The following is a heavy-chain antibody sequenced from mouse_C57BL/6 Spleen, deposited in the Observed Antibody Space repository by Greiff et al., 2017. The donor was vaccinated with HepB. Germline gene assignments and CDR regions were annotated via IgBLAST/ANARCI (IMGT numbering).Heavy chain of an antibody. Sequence: QVQLQQSGPELVKPGASVKISCKASGYSFTSYYIHWVKQRPGQGLEWIGWIYPGSGNTKYNEKFKGKATLTADTSSSTAYMQLSSLTSEDSAVYYCANYYYGSSYVYFDVWGTGTTVTVSS. CDR2: IYPGSGNT. D-gene: IGHD1-1*01. CDR3: ANYYYGSSYVYFDV. CDR1: GYSFTSYY. J-gene: IGHJ1*03. V-gene: IGHV1-66*01.